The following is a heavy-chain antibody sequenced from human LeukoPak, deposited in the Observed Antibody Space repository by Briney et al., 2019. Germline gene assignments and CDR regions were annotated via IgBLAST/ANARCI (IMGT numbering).Heavy chain of an antibody. V-gene: IGHV3-9*01. Sequence: GGSLRLSCAASGFTFDDYAMHWVRQAPGKGLEWVSGISWNSDSIDYADSVKGRFTISRDNAKNSLYLQMNSLRAEDTALYYCAKSYDSSGHLLNWFDPWGQGTLVTVSS. CDR1: GFTFDDYA. CDR3: AKSYDSSGHLLNWFDP. J-gene: IGHJ5*02. D-gene: IGHD3-22*01. CDR2: ISWNSDSI.